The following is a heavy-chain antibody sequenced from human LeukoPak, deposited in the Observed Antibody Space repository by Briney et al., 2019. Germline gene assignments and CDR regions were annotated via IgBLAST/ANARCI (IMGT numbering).Heavy chain of an antibody. CDR3: ARGPCSTXXHRSWYFDY. J-gene: IGHJ4*02. D-gene: IGHD2-2*01. V-gene: IGHV4-34*01. Sequence: SETLSLTCAVSGGSFSGYYWSWIRQPPGKGLEWIGEINHSGSTNYNPSLKSRVTISVDTSKNHFSLRLTSVTAADTAVYYCARGPCSTXXHRSWYFDYWGQGTLVTV. CDR1: GGSFSGYY. CDR2: INHSGST.